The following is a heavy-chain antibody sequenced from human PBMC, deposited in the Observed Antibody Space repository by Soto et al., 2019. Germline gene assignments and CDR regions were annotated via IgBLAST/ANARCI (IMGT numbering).Heavy chain of an antibody. D-gene: IGHD6-6*01. V-gene: IGHV3-74*01. CDR3: ARGDSSSRHYYYGMDV. Sequence: EVQLVESGGGLVQPGGSLRLSCAASGFTFSSYWMHWVRQAPGKGLVWVSRINSDGSSTSYADSVKGLFTISRDNAKKTQYLQMNSLRAEDTAVYYCARGDSSSRHYYYGMDVWGQGTTVTVSS. J-gene: IGHJ6*02. CDR1: GFTFSSYW. CDR2: INSDGSST.